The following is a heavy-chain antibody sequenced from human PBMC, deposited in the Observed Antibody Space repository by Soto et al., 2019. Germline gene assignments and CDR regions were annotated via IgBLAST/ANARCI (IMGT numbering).Heavy chain of an antibody. CDR3: ARQTRGAHGFDM. Sequence: QVRLVQSGAEVKKPGSSVTVSCKPSGGALNNYIFNWVRQAPGQGLEWMGRIIPVLDVTNYAQRFQGRVTITADQSTATAFMVLSSLRSEDTAIYYCARQTRGAHGFDMWGQGTMVTVSS. J-gene: IGHJ3*02. CDR2: IIPVLDVT. D-gene: IGHD3-10*01. CDR1: GGALNNYI. V-gene: IGHV1-69*02.